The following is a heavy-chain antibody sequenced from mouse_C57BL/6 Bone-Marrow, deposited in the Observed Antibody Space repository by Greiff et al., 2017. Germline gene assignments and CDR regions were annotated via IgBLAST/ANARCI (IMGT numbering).Heavy chain of an antibody. V-gene: IGHV5-12*01. CDR1: GFTFSDYY. CDR3: ARHAGLRRGMDY. D-gene: IGHD2-4*01. Sequence: EVMLVESGGGLVQPGGSLKLSCAASGFTFSDYYMYWVRQTPEKRLEWVAYISNGGGSTYYPDTVKGRFTISRDNAKNTRYLQMSRLKSEVTAMYYCARHAGLRRGMDYWGQGTSVTVSS. CDR2: ISNGGGST. J-gene: IGHJ4*01.